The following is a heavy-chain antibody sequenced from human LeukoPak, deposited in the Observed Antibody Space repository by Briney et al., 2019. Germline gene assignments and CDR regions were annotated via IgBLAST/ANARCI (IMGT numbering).Heavy chain of an antibody. CDR3: ARGRPVLLWFGEPSNWFDP. CDR2: VNLQGST. Sequence: SGTLSLTCGVSGGSISNTNWWTWVRQPPGKGLEWIGEVNLQGSTNYNPSLKSRVTISVDTSKNQFSLKLSTVTAADTAVYYCARGRPVLLWFGEPSNWFDPWGQGTLVTVSS. CDR1: GGSISNTNW. D-gene: IGHD3-10*01. J-gene: IGHJ5*02. V-gene: IGHV4-4*02.